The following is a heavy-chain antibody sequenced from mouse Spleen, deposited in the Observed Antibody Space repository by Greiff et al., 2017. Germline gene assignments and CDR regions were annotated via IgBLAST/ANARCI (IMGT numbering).Heavy chain of an antibody. Sequence: VQLQQSGPELVKPGASVKISCKASGYAFSSSWMNWVKQRPGKGLEWIGRLYPGDGDTNYNGKFKGKATLTADKSSSTAYMQLISLTSEDSAVYFCSRWGLRPYFDYWGQGTTLTVSS. V-gene: IGHV1-82*01. D-gene: IGHD2-4*01. CDR1: GYAFSSSW. CDR3: SRWGLRPYFDY. CDR2: LYPGDGDT. J-gene: IGHJ2*01.